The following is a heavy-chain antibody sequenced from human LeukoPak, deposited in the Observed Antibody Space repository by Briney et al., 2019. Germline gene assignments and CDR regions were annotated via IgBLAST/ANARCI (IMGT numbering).Heavy chain of an antibody. CDR2: ISGNNGDT. D-gene: IGHD6-19*01. Sequence: ASVTVSCKASGYTFTSYSITWVRQAPGQGLEWMGWISGNNGDTKYAQTFQGRVTMTRDTSTKTVYMEVRSLRSDDTAVYYCARVGIAVAGVYWGQGTLVTVSS. J-gene: IGHJ4*02. CDR1: GYTFTSYS. CDR3: ARVGIAVAGVY. V-gene: IGHV1-18*01.